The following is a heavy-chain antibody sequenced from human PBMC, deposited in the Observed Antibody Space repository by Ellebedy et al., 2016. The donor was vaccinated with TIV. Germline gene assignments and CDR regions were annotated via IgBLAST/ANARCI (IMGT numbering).Heavy chain of an antibody. CDR3: TRLVSIDTHSFDS. J-gene: IGHJ4*02. Sequence: GESLKISCKGSGYSFSNYWIGWVRQMPGKGLEWMGGIYPGDSNTKYSPSFQGQVTISADKSISTAYLQWSSLKASDTAMFYCTRLVSIDTHSFDSWGQGTLVTVSS. CDR1: GYSFSNYW. D-gene: IGHD2-15*01. V-gene: IGHV5-51*01. CDR2: IYPGDSNT.